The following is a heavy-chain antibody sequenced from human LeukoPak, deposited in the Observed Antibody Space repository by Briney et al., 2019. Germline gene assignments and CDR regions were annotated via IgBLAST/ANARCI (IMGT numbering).Heavy chain of an antibody. CDR2: ISGSGGST. D-gene: IGHD1-20*01. CDR1: GFTFSNYA. CDR3: AKDSANWRGDFDN. V-gene: IGHV3-23*01. J-gene: IGHJ4*02. Sequence: GGSLRLSCAASGFTFSNYAMTWVRQAPGRGLEWVSAISGSGGSTHNADSVKGRFTISRDNTKNTLYLQMNSLRPEDTAVYYCAKDSANWRGDFDNWGQGTLVTVSS.